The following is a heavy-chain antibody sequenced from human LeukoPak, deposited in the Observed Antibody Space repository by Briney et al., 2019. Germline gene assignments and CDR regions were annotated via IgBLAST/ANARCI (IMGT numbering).Heavy chain of an antibody. Sequence: PSETLSLTCTVSGGSIRRYYWSWIRQPPGKGLEWIGYIYDSGTTEYNISLQSRVTISLDTSKNQFTLKLSSVTAADTAVYYCARVFYDSSGYYHYYYGMDVWGQGTTVTVSS. D-gene: IGHD3-22*01. V-gene: IGHV4-59*12. CDR2: IYDSGTT. CDR1: GGSIRRYY. J-gene: IGHJ6*02. CDR3: ARVFYDSSGYYHYYYGMDV.